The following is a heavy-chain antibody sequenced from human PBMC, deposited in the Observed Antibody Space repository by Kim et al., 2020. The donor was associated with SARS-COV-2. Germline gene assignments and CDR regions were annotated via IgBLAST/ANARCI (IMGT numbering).Heavy chain of an antibody. CDR1: ELTFTIYW. D-gene: IGHD3-16*01. J-gene: IGHJ4*02. CDR3: VRGLGDF. Sequence: GGSLRLSCVVSELTFTIYWMHWVRQVPGKGLVWVSRINGDGTLTTHADSVKGRFTVSRDNAKNSLYLQMNSLRVDDTAVYYCVRGLGDFWGRGTLVTVSS. V-gene: IGHV3-74*01. CDR2: INGDGTLT.